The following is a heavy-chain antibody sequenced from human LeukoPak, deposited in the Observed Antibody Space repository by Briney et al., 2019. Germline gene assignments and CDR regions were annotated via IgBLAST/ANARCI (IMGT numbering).Heavy chain of an antibody. CDR2: IYPGDSDT. J-gene: IGHJ3*02. V-gene: IGHV5-51*01. Sequence: GEALQISCKGSGYIFTNHWIGWVRPMPGKGLEWMGIIYPGDSDTSYSPSFQGQVTISADKCIRTAYLQWSSLKASDTAMYYCAKQRSGIEVAGNAYDIWGQGTMVTVS. D-gene: IGHD6-19*01. CDR1: GYIFTNHW. CDR3: AKQRSGIEVAGNAYDI.